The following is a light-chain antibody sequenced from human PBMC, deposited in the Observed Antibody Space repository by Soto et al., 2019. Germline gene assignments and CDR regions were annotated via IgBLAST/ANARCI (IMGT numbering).Light chain of an antibody. CDR2: SNN. V-gene: IGLV1-44*01. Sequence: QSVLTQPPSASGTPGQRVTISCSGSSSNIGSNTVNWYQQLPGTAPKLLIYSNNQRPSGVPDRFSGSKSGTSASLAISGLQSEDVADYYCAAWVDSRNGYVFGTGTKVTVL. J-gene: IGLJ1*01. CDR1: SSNIGSNT. CDR3: AAWVDSRNGYV.